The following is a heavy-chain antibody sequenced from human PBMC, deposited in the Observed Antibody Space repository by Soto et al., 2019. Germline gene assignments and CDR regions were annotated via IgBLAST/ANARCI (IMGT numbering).Heavy chain of an antibody. Sequence: EVQLVESGGGLVQPGGSLRLSCAASGFIFSSYCMNWVRQAPGKGLEWLSYISSSSSTIYYSDSVKGRFTISRDNAKNSLYRQRNSLRDEDTAVYYCAREVDDLLTGYRSYYYYGMDVWGQGTTVTVSS. CDR1: GFIFSSYC. J-gene: IGHJ6*02. D-gene: IGHD3-9*01. CDR2: ISSSSSTI. CDR3: AREVDDLLTGYRSYYYYGMDV. V-gene: IGHV3-48*02.